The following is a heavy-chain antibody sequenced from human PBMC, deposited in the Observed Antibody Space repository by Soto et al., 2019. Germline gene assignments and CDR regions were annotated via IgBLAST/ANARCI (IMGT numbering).Heavy chain of an antibody. V-gene: IGHV3-64D*06. CDR3: VKEGYMRSDWYGQFDS. CDR2: ISSNGDNT. J-gene: IGHJ4*02. Sequence: PGGSLRLSCSASGFTFNTFAMHWVRQTPGKGLEFVSTISSNGDNTYYADSVKGRFAISRDNSKNTLYLQMYSLRPEDTALYYCVKEGYMRSDWYGQFDSWGQGTLVTVSS. CDR1: GFTFNTFA. D-gene: IGHD6-19*01.